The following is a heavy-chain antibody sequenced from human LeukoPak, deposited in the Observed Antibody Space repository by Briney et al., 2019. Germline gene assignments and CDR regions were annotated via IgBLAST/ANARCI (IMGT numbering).Heavy chain of an antibody. J-gene: IGHJ5*02. D-gene: IGHD6-19*01. V-gene: IGHV1-2*02. CDR1: GYTFTGYY. CDR3: ARDQEQWPGDP. CDR2: INPNSGGT. Sequence: ASVKVSCKASGYTFTGYYMHWVRQAPGQGLEWMGWINPNSGGTNYAQKFQGRVTMTTDTSSSTAYMELSGLRSDDTAVYYCARDQEQWPGDPWGQGTLVTVSS.